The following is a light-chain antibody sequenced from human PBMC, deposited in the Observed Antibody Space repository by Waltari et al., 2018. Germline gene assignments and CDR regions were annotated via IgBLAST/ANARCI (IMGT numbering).Light chain of an antibody. CDR2: VNSDGSH. J-gene: IGLJ3*02. CDR3: QTGGHGTWV. CDR1: SGHSSNV. Sequence: QLVLTQSPSASASLGASVKLTCTLSSGHSSNVIAWLQQRPEKGPRYLMKVNSDGSHSKGDEIPDRFSGSSSGAERYLTISNLQSEDKADYFCQTGGHGTWVFGGGTTLTVL. V-gene: IGLV4-69*01.